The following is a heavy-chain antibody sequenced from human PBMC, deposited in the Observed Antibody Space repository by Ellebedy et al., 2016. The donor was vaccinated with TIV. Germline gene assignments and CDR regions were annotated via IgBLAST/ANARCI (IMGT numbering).Heavy chain of an antibody. CDR2: IKDKPNNYAT. CDR1: GFTFSIHF. D-gene: IGHD5-18*01. CDR3: ARAGYGKGYDT. V-gene: IGHV3-72*01. Sequence: GESLKISCAAAGFTFSIHFMDWLRQAPGKGLEWIGRIKDKPNNYATEYAASVEGRFIISRDDSKSSLYLQMNSLKTEDTAIYYCARAGYGKGYDTWGQGALVTVSS. J-gene: IGHJ4*02.